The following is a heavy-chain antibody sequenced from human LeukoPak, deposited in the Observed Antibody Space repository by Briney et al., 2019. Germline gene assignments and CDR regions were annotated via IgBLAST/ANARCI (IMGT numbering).Heavy chain of an antibody. CDR3: AKDGGSYSADY. V-gene: IGHV1-46*01. Sequence: ASVKVSCKASGYTFTTYKMHWVRQAPGQGLGWVGIINPSDGDRRNAQKFQGRVTMTRDTSTSRVYMELSSLRSEDTAVYYCAKDGGSYSADYWGQGTLVTVSS. D-gene: IGHD3-10*01. J-gene: IGHJ4*02. CDR1: GYTFTTYK. CDR2: INPSDGDR.